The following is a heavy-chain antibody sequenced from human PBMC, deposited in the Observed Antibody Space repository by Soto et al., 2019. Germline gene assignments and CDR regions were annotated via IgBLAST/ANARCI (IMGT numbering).Heavy chain of an antibody. D-gene: IGHD4-17*01. J-gene: IGHJ4*02. CDR1: GGSISSGGYS. Sequence: QLQLQESGSGLVKPSQTLSLTCAVSGGSISSGGYSWGWIRQPPGKGLEWIGYIYHSGSTYYNPSLKSRVTISVDRYKNQFSLKLSSVNAADTAVYYSARLATVTYFDYWGQGTLVTVSS. V-gene: IGHV4-30-2*01. CDR2: IYHSGST. CDR3: ARLATVTYFDY.